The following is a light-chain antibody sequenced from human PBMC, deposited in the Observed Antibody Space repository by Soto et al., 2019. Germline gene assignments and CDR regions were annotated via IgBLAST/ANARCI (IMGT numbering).Light chain of an antibody. CDR3: QQHNSWPLT. CDR1: RDTRNS. Sequence: DIQLTQSPSFLSASVGDRVTITYQASRDTRNSLAWYQQKPGKAPPLLFYTISTLQRGVPPSFSGSGSGTEFTLTISSLQPGDFATYYCQQHNSWPLTFGGGTTVEIK. CDR2: TIS. J-gene: IGKJ4*01. V-gene: IGKV1-9*01.